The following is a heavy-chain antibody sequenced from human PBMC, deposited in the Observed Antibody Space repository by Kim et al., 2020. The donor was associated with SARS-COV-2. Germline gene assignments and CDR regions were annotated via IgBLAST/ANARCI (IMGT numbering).Heavy chain of an antibody. V-gene: IGHV3-74*01. J-gene: IGHJ6*02. CDR3: ARGSAAGYYYYCMDV. D-gene: IGHD6-13*01. Sequence: DSVKGRFTISRDNAKNTLYLQMNSLRAEDTAVYYCARGSAAGYYYYCMDVWGQGTTVTVSS.